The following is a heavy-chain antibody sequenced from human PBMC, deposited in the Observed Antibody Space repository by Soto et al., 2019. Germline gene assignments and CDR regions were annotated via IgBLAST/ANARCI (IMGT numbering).Heavy chain of an antibody. CDR2: IYYSGST. D-gene: IGHD3-22*01. J-gene: IGHJ3*02. Sequence: SETLSLTCTVSGGSISSYYWSWIRQPPGKGLEWIGYIYYSGSTNYNPSLKSRVTISVDTSKNQFSLKLSSVTAADTAVYYCARVPMYYDSSGYPDAFDIWGQGTMVTVSS. CDR3: ARVPMYYDSSGYPDAFDI. V-gene: IGHV4-59*01. CDR1: GGSISSYY.